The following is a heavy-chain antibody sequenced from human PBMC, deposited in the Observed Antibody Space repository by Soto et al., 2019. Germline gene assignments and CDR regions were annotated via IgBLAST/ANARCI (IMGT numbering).Heavy chain of an antibody. CDR2: INPNSGGT. CDR1: GYTFTGYY. CDR3: AREVRDYYYGMDV. J-gene: IGHJ6*02. D-gene: IGHD3-10*01. V-gene: IGHV1-2*04. Sequence: ASVKVSCKASGYTFTGYYMHWVRQAPGQGLEWMGWINPNSGGTNYAQKFQGWVTMTRDTSISTAYMELSRLRSDDTAVYYCAREVRDYYYGMDVWGQGTTVTVS.